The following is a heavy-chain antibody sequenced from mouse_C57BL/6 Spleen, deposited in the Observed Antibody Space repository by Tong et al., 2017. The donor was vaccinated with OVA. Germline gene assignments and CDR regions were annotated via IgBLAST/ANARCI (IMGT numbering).Heavy chain of an antibody. CDR3: AREKTGAWFAY. J-gene: IGHJ3*01. V-gene: IGHV5-6*01. CDR1: GFTFSSYG. CDR2: ISSGGSYT. Sequence: EVQLQESGGGLVKPGGSLKLSCAASGFTFSSYGMSWVRQTPDKRLEWVATISSGGSYTYYPDSVKGRFTISRDNAKNTLFLQMSHLKSEDTAMYYCAREKTGAWFAYWGQGTLVTVSA. D-gene: IGHD4-1*01.